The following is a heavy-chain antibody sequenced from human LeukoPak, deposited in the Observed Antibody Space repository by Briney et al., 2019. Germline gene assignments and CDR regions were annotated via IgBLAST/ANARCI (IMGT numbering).Heavy chain of an antibody. J-gene: IGHJ3*02. D-gene: IGHD6-13*01. CDR3: ARDRGSSWNDAFDI. CDR1: GGSISSYY. Sequence: SETLSLTCTVSGGSISSYYWSWIRQPPGEGLEWIGYIYYSGSTNYNPSLKSRVTISVDTSKNQFSLKLSSMTAADTAVYYCARDRGSSWNDAFDIWGQGTMVTVSS. V-gene: IGHV4-59*01. CDR2: IYYSGST.